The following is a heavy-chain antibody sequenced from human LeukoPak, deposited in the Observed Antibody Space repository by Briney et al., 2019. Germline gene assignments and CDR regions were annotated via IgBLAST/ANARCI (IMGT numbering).Heavy chain of an antibody. V-gene: IGHV4-34*01. CDR1: GGSFSGYY. Sequence: PSETLSLTCAVYGGSFSGYYWSWIRQPPGKGLEWIGEINHSGSTNYNPSLKSRVTISVDTSKNQFSLKLSSVTAADTAVYYCARFVGYCSGGSCYTMRGYYYYGMDVWGQGTTVTVSS. J-gene: IGHJ6*02. D-gene: IGHD2-15*01. CDR2: INHSGST. CDR3: ARFVGYCSGGSCYTMRGYYYYGMDV.